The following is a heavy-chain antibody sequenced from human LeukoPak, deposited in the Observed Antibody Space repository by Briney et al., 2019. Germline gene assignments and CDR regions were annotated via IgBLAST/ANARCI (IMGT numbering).Heavy chain of an antibody. V-gene: IGHV4-59*08. Sequence: SETLSLTCTVSGGSISSYYWSWIRQPPGKGLEWIGYTYYSGSTNYNPSLKSRVTISVDTSKNQFSLKLSSVTAADTAVYYCARHEGSSPEIPLDYWGQGTLVTASS. CDR3: ARHEGSSPEIPLDY. CDR2: TYYSGST. J-gene: IGHJ4*02. CDR1: GGSISSYY. D-gene: IGHD3-16*02.